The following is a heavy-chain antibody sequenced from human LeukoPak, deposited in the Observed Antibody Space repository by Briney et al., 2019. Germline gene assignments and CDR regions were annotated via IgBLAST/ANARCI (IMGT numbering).Heavy chain of an antibody. Sequence: GGSLRLSCAASGFTFSSYGMHWVRQAPGKGLEWVLGISSSGGTTYYADSVKGRFTISRDNSKNTLFLQMNSLRAEDTAIYYCAKDQSGSGMGFSWGQGTLVTVSS. CDR2: ISSSGGTT. CDR1: GFTFSSYG. D-gene: IGHD3-10*01. J-gene: IGHJ5*02. CDR3: AKDQSGSGMGFS. V-gene: IGHV3-23*01.